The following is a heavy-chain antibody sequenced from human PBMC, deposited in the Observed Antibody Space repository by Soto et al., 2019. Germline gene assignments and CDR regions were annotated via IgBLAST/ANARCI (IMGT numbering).Heavy chain of an antibody. J-gene: IGHJ5*02. CDR3: ASDPPAAFDP. Sequence: GGSLRLSCAASGFTFSSYSMNWVRQAPGKGLEWVSSISSSSSYIYYAETVKGRFTISRDNAKNSLYLQMNSLRAEDTAVYYCASDPPAAFDPWGQGTLVTVSS. CDR1: GFTFSSYS. V-gene: IGHV3-21*01. CDR2: ISSSSSYI.